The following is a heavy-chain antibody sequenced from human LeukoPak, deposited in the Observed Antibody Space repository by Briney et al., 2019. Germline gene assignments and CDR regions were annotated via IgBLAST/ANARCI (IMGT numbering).Heavy chain of an antibody. CDR2: IRYDERAK. J-gene: IGHJ4*02. CDR3: AKSPGWGSPFDY. Sequence: GGSLRLSCAASGFMFSSCGMHWVRQAPGKGLEWVAFIRYDERAKFYADSVKGRFTVSRDNAKNSLYLQMISLRAEDTALYYCAKSPGWGSPFDYWGQGTLVTVSS. V-gene: IGHV3-30*02. D-gene: IGHD3-16*01. CDR1: GFMFSSCG.